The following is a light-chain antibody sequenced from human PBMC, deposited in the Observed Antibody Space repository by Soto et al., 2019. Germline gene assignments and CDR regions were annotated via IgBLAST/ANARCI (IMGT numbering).Light chain of an antibody. V-gene: IGKV1-12*01. Sequence: DIQMTQSPSSVSASVGDRVTITCRASQDIRSRLAWYQQKPGKAPKLLIHAASSLQSGVPSRFSGRGSGTEFTLTISSLKPEDFATYFCQQADGVPITFGQGTRLEIK. CDR3: QQADGVPIT. J-gene: IGKJ5*01. CDR2: AAS. CDR1: QDIRSR.